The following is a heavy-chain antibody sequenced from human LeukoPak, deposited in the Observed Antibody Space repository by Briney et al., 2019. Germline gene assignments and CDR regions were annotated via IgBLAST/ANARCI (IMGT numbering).Heavy chain of an antibody. Sequence: SVKVSCKASGGTFSSYAISWVRQAPGQGLEWMGRIIPILGIANYAQKFQGRVTITADKSTSTAYMELSSLRAEDTAVYYCAREARGYYDSSEYWGQGTLVTVSS. CDR3: AREARGYYDSSEY. CDR1: GGTFSSYA. J-gene: IGHJ4*02. V-gene: IGHV1-69*04. CDR2: IIPILGIA. D-gene: IGHD3-22*01.